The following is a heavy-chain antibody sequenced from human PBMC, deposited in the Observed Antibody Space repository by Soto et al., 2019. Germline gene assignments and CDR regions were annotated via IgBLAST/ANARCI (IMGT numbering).Heavy chain of an antibody. Sequence: ASVKVSCKASGGTFSSYAISWVRQAPGQGLEWMGGIIPIFGTANYAQKFQGRVTITADKSTSTAYMELSSLRSEDTAVYYCARAFGVASPNDYYGMDVWGQGTTVTVPS. CDR2: IIPIFGTA. CDR3: ARAFGVASPNDYYGMDV. CDR1: GGTFSSYA. D-gene: IGHD3-3*01. V-gene: IGHV1-69*06. J-gene: IGHJ6*02.